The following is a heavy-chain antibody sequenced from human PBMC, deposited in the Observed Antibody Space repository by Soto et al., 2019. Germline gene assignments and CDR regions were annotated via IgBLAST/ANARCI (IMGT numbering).Heavy chain of an antibody. CDR3: AREGIAARSVRLYYYYMDV. CDR2: ISSSSSTI. J-gene: IGHJ6*03. V-gene: IGHV3-48*01. D-gene: IGHD6-6*01. Sequence: GGSLRLSCAASGFTFSSYSMNWVRQAPGKGLEWVSYISSSSSTIYYADSVKGRFTISRDNAKNSLYLQMNSLRAEDTAVYYCAREGIAARSVRLYYYYMDVWGKGTTVTVSS. CDR1: GFTFSSYS.